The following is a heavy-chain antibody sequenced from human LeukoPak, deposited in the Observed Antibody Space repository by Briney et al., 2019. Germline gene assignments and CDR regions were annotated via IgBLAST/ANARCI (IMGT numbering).Heavy chain of an antibody. CDR2: ISAYNGRT. CDR3: ARGNWNDPLRN. J-gene: IGHJ4*02. D-gene: IGHD1-20*01. V-gene: IGHV1-18*01. Sequence: ASVKVSCKASGGTFSSYAISWVRQAPGQGPEWMGWISAYNGRTNYGQRLQDRVTLAADKSTSTVYMEMRSLTSDDTAVYYCARGNWNDPLRNWGQGTLVTVSS. CDR1: GGTFSSYA.